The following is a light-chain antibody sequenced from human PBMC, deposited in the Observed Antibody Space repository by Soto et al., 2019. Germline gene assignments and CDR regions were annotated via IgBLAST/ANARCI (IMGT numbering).Light chain of an antibody. V-gene: IGKV3-11*01. Sequence: IVMTQSPVTLSVSPGERVTLSCRASETVRTNLAWFQQKPGQTPRLLIYDASNRATGIPARFSGSGSGTDFTLTISSLEPEDFAVYYCQQRSNWPPLTFGGGTKVDIK. CDR1: ETVRTN. CDR2: DAS. CDR3: QQRSNWPPLT. J-gene: IGKJ4*01.